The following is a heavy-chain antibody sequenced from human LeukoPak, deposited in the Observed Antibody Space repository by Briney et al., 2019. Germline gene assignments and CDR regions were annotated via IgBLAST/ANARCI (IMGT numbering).Heavy chain of an antibody. CDR1: GFTFSSYW. Sequence: PGGSLRLSCAAPGFTFSSYWMNWVRQAPGKGLEWVANIKQDGSEKYYADSVKGRFTISRDNAKSSLYLQMNSLRVEDTAVYYCATSRTLDHWGQGTLVTVSS. CDR3: ATSRTLDH. CDR2: IKQDGSEK. J-gene: IGHJ4*02. V-gene: IGHV3-7*05.